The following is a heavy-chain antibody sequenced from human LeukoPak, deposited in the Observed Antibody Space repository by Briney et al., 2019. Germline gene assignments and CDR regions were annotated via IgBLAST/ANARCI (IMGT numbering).Heavy chain of an antibody. CDR1: GFTFSSYW. Sequence: GGSLRLSCAASGFTFSSYWMHWVRQAPGKGLVWVSRINSDGSSTSYADSVKGRFTISRDNSKNTLYLQMSSLRAEDTAMYYCAKVRDTRDWYKDAFDIWGQGTRVTVSS. D-gene: IGHD6-19*01. V-gene: IGHV3-74*01. CDR3: AKVRDTRDWYKDAFDI. J-gene: IGHJ3*02. CDR2: INSDGSST.